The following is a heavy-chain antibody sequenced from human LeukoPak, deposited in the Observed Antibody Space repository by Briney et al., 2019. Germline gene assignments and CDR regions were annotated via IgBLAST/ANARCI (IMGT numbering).Heavy chain of an antibody. CDR2: IYGSGTI. Sequence: PSETLSLTCAVYGGSFSGYYWSWMRQPAGKGPEWIGRIYGSGTITYNPSLESRVTMSVDTSKNQFSLKLRSVTAADTAVYYCARDSGTTGEVKFDPWGQGILVTVSS. CDR1: GGSFSGYY. D-gene: IGHD3-10*01. CDR3: ARDSGTTGEVKFDP. J-gene: IGHJ5*02. V-gene: IGHV4-59*10.